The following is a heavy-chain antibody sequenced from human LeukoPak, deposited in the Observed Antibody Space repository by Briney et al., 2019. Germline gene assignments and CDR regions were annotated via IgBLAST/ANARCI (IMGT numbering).Heavy chain of an antibody. CDR2: ISGSGGST. CDR3: AKDQGSSCLFDY. CDR1: GFTFSSYA. J-gene: IGHJ4*02. Sequence: GGSLRLSCAASGFTFSSYAMSWVRQAPGRGLEWVSAISGSGGSTYYADSVKGRFTISRDNSKNTLYLQMNSLRAEDTAVYYCAKDQGSSCLFDYWGQGTLVTVSS. V-gene: IGHV3-23*01. D-gene: IGHD6-13*01.